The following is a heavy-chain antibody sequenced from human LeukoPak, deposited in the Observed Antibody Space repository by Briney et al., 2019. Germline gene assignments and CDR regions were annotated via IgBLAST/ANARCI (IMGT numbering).Heavy chain of an antibody. Sequence: SETLSLTCTVSGGSISSYYWSWIRQSPGKGLEWIGNVYYSGSTNYNPSLNSRVTISMDTSKNQFSLKLRSVTVVDTAVYYCARIAFLPKESNSWYRWFDSWSQGTLVTVSS. CDR1: GGSISSYY. V-gene: IGHV4-59*01. J-gene: IGHJ5*01. D-gene: IGHD6-13*01. CDR3: ARIAFLPKESNSWYRWFDS. CDR2: VYYSGST.